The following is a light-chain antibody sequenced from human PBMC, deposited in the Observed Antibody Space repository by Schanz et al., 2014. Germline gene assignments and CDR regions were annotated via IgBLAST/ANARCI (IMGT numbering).Light chain of an antibody. CDR2: GVT. Sequence: EIVLTQSPGTLSLSPGERATLSCRASQSVSSSYLAWYQQKPGQAPRLLIYGVTSRATGVPDRFSGSGSGTDFTLTISRLEPEDFAVYYCQQYNIWPRTFGQGTKVEI. CDR1: QSVSSSY. V-gene: IGKV3-20*01. CDR3: QQYNIWPRT. J-gene: IGKJ1*01.